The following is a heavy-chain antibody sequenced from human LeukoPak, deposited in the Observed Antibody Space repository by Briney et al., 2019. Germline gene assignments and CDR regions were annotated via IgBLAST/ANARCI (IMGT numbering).Heavy chain of an antibody. D-gene: IGHD1/OR15-1a*01. CDR1: RFTFSTYA. V-gene: IGHV3-23*01. CDR3: AKSHSVEQRGYFDY. J-gene: IGHJ4*02. CDR2: IANDGGST. Sequence: GGSLRLSCAASRFTFSTYAMRWVRQAPGKGVEWISTIANDGGSTYYADSVKGRFTISRDNSRNTLYLQMNSLRADDTAVYYCAKSHSVEQRGYFDYWGQGTLVTVSS.